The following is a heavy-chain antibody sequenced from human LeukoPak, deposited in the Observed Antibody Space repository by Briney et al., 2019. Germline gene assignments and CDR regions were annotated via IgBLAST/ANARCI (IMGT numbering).Heavy chain of an antibody. Sequence: ASVKVSCKASGYTFTGYYMHWVRQAPGQGLEWMGWINPNSGGTNYAQKFQGRVTMTRDTSISTAYMELSRLRSDDTAVYYCARQLGGWSDVGDAFDIWGQGTMVTVSS. V-gene: IGHV1-2*02. CDR2: INPNSGGT. CDR1: GYTFTGYY. CDR3: ARQLGGWSDVGDAFDI. D-gene: IGHD6-19*01. J-gene: IGHJ3*02.